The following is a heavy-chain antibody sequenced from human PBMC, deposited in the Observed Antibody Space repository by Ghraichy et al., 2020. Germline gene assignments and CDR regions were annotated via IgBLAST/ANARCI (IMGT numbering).Heavy chain of an antibody. D-gene: IGHD1-26*01. V-gene: IGHV3-74*01. J-gene: IGHJ4*02. CDR3: ARVVGATRLVNY. CDR2: INSDGSST. CDR1: GFTFSSYW. Sequence: GGSLRLSCAASGFTFSSYWMHWVRQAPGKGLVWVSRINSDGSSTSYADSVKGRFTISRDNAKNTLYLQMNSLRAEDTAVYYCARVVGATRLVNYWGQGTLVTVSS.